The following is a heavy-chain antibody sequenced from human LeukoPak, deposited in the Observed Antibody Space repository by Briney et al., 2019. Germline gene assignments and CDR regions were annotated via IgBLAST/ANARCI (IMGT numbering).Heavy chain of an antibody. V-gene: IGHV1-18*01. D-gene: IGHD1-1*01. J-gene: IGHJ4*02. CDR2: ISANNGDT. Sequence: GASVNVSFKASGYIFTSYGISWVRQAPGQGLEWMGWISANNGDTDYPQNLQGRVTMTTDTYTSTAYMELRSLRSDDTAMYYCARESHKTREDYWGQGTLVTVSS. CDR3: ARESHKTREDY. CDR1: GYIFTSYG.